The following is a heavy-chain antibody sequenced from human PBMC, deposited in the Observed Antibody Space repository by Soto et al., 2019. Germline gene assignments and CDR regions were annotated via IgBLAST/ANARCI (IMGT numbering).Heavy chain of an antibody. CDR2: IYHSGST. CDR3: ARAGFVHYYYYGMDV. V-gene: IGHV4-4*02. J-gene: IGHJ6*02. Sequence: SETLSLTCAVSGGSISSSNWWSWVRQPPGKGLEWIGEIYHSGSTNYNPSLKSRVTISEDKSKNQFSLKLSSVTAADTAVYYCARAGFVHYYYYGMDVWGQGTTVTVSS. CDR1: GGSISSSNW. D-gene: IGHD3-10*01.